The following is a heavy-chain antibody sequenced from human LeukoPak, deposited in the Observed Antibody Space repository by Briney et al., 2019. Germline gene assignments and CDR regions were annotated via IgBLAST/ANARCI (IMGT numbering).Heavy chain of an antibody. J-gene: IGHJ4*02. V-gene: IGHV3-53*01. CDR3: ARALRYFDWYVGY. Sequence: GGSLRLSCAASGFTVSSNYMSWVRQAPGKGLEWVSVIYSGGSTYYADSVKGRFTISRDNSKNTLYLQMNSLRAEDTAVYYCARALRYFDWYVGYWGQGTLVTVSS. CDR1: GFTVSSNY. CDR2: IYSGGST. D-gene: IGHD3-9*01.